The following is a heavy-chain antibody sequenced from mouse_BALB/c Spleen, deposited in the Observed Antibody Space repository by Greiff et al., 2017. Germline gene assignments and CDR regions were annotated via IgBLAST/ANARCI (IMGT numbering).Heavy chain of an antibody. V-gene: IGHV1-37*01. J-gene: IGHJ4*01. Sequence: EVQLQQSGAELVRSGASVKLSCTASGFNIKDYYMHWVKQSHGKSLEWIGRINPYNGDTFYNQKFKGKATLTVDKSSSTAHMELLSLTSEDSAVYYCGRSDAMDYWGQGTSVTVSS. CDR2: INPYNGDT. CDR3: GRSDAMDY. CDR1: GFNIKDYY.